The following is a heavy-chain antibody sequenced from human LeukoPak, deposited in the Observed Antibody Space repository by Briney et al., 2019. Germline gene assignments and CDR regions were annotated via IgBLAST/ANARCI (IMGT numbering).Heavy chain of an antibody. V-gene: IGHV4-59*01. CDR3: ASGSLAVAGRGFDY. CDR2: IYYSGNT. Sequence: SETLSLTCTVSGGSISSYYWSWIRQPPGKGLEWIGYIYYSGNTNYNPSLKSRVTISVDTSKNQFSLKLSSVTAADTAVYYCASGSLAVAGRGFDYWGQGTLVTVSS. D-gene: IGHD6-19*01. CDR1: GGSISSYY. J-gene: IGHJ4*02.